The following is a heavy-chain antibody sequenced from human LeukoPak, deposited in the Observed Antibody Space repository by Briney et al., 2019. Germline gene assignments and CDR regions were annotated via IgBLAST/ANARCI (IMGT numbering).Heavy chain of an antibody. Sequence: PGGSLRLSCAASGFTFDDYGMSWVRQAPGKGLEWVSGINWNGGSTGYADSVKGRFTISRGNAKNSLYLQMNSLRAEDTALYYCARAVSYSLTRYYYYYMDVWGKGTTVTVPS. J-gene: IGHJ6*03. CDR2: INWNGGST. V-gene: IGHV3-20*04. D-gene: IGHD1-26*01. CDR1: GFTFDDYG. CDR3: ARAVSYSLTRYYYYYMDV.